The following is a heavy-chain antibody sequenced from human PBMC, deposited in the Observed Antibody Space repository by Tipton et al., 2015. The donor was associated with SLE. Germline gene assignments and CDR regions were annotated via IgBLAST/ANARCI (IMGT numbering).Heavy chain of an antibody. J-gene: IGHJ4*02. D-gene: IGHD6-13*01. CDR1: GFTFSSYG. CDR2: IWYDGSNK. CDR3: AKDRGRRSSSPDVDY. V-gene: IGHV3-33*06. Sequence: QLVQSGGGLVQPGRSLRLSCAASGFTFSSYGMHWVRQAPGKGLEWVAVIWYDGSNKYYADSVKGRFTISRDNSKNTLYLQMNSLRAEDTAVYYCAKDRGRRSSSPDVDYWGQGTLVTVSS.